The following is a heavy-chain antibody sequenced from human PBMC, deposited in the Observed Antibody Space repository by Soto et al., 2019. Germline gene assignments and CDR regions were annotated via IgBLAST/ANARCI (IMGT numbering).Heavy chain of an antibody. CDR2: IYHSGST. J-gene: IGHJ6*02. D-gene: IGHD2-2*01. V-gene: IGHV4-4*02. Sequence: SETLSLTCAVSGGSSSSSNWWSWVRQPPGKGLEWIGEIYHSGSTNYNPSLKSRVTISVDKSKNQFSLKVSSVTAADTAVYYCARLHGYGISSSCHRHYAMDVWGQGTTVTVSS. CDR3: ARLHGYGISSSCHRHYAMDV. CDR1: GGSSSSSNW.